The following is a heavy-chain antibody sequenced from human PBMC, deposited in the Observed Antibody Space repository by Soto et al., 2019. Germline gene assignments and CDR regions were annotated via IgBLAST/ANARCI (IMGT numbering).Heavy chain of an antibody. V-gene: IGHV3-30-3*01. CDR2: ISYDGSNK. CDR1: GFTFSSYA. Sequence: QVQLVESGGGVVQPGRSLRLSCAASGFTFSSYAMHWVRQAPGKGLEWVAVISYDGSNKYYADSVKGRFTISRDNSKNTLYLQMNSLRAEDTAVYYCARDMSSGSYYFDYWGQGTLVTVSS. CDR3: ARDMSSGSYYFDY. D-gene: IGHD6-19*01. J-gene: IGHJ4*02.